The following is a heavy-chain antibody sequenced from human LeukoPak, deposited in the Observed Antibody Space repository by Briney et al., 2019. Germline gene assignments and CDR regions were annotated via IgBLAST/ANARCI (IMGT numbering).Heavy chain of an antibody. V-gene: IGHV3-23*01. CDR1: GFTFSNSA. CDR3: AKDGNWASVS. Sequence: GGSLRLSCAASGFTFSNSAMSWVRQAPGKGLEWVSAISGNGGITYYADSVKGQFTISRDNSKNTLYLQMNSLRPEDTALYYCAKDGNWASVSWGQGTLVTVSS. D-gene: IGHD7-27*01. CDR2: ISGNGGIT. J-gene: IGHJ5*02.